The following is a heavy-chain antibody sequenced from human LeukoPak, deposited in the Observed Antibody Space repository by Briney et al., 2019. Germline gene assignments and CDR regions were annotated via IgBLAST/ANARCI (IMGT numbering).Heavy chain of an antibody. Sequence: PGGSLRLSCATFGFTFNSNAMSWVRQAPGKGLEWVSTISGSGGSTYYADSVKGRFTISRDNSRNTLYLQMNSLRAEDTAVYHCAKDDSYIRFYSWGQGTLVTVSS. J-gene: IGHJ5*01. D-gene: IGHD3-22*01. V-gene: IGHV3-23*01. CDR2: ISGSGGST. CDR3: AKDDSYIRFYS. CDR1: GFTFNSNA.